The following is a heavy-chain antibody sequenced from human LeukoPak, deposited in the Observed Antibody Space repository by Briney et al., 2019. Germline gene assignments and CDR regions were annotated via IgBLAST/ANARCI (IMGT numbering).Heavy chain of an antibody. CDR1: GFTFSSYG. J-gene: IGHJ4*02. CDR3: ACSGFDY. D-gene: IGHD2-15*01. CDR2: ISYDGSNK. V-gene: IGHV3-30*03. Sequence: GGSLRLSCAASGFTFSSYGMHWVRQAPGKGLEWVAVISYDGSNKYYADSVKGRFTISRDNSKNTLYLQMNSLRAEDTAVYYCACSGFDYWGQGTLVTVSS.